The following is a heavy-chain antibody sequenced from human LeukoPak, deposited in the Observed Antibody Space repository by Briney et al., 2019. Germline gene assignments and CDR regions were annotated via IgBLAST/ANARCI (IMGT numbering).Heavy chain of an antibody. V-gene: IGHV4-31*03. Sequence: SQTLSLTCTVSGGSISSGGYYWRWIRQHPGKGLEWIGYIYYSGSTYYNPSLKSRVTISVDTSKNQFSLKLSSVTAADTAVYYCARDHCSSTSCYGFDYWGQGTLVTVSS. D-gene: IGHD2-2*01. CDR1: GGSISSGGYY. CDR3: ARDHCSSTSCYGFDY. CDR2: IYYSGST. J-gene: IGHJ4*02.